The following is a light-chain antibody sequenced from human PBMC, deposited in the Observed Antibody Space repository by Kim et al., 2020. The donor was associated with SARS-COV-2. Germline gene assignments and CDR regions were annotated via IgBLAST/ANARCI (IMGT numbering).Light chain of an antibody. CDR3: QQYKNLDT. CDR1: QSVSSN. Sequence: EIVMTQSPATLSVSPGERATLSCRASQSVSSNLAWYQQKPGQAPRLLIYGASTRATGIPARFSGSGSGTEFTLTISSLQSEDFAVYYCQQYKNLDTFGQGTKLEF. J-gene: IGKJ2*01. V-gene: IGKV3-15*01. CDR2: GAS.